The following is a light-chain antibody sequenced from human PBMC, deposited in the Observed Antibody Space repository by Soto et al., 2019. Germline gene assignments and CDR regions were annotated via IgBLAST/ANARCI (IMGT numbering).Light chain of an antibody. V-gene: IGLV2-23*01. Sequence: QSVLTQPASVSGSPGQSITIPCTGTSSDVGSYNLVSWYQQYPGKVPKLLIYEGSKRPSGVSYRLSGSRSGNTASLTISGLQAEDEADYYCCAYAGRSTWVFGGGTKLTVL. J-gene: IGLJ3*02. CDR1: SSDVGSYNL. CDR3: CAYAGRSTWV. CDR2: EGS.